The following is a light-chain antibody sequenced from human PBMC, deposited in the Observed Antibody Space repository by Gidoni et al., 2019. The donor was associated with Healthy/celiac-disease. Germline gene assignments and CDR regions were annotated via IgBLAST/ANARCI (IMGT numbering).Light chain of an antibody. Sequence: IVLTHSPGTRSLSPGERATLSCRARQSVSISYLAWYQQKPGQAPRLLIYGASSRATGIPDRFSGSGSGTDFTLTISRLEPEDFAVYYCQQYGSSLYTFGQGTKLEIK. J-gene: IGKJ2*01. CDR3: QQYGSSLYT. CDR1: QSVSISY. CDR2: GAS. V-gene: IGKV3-20*01.